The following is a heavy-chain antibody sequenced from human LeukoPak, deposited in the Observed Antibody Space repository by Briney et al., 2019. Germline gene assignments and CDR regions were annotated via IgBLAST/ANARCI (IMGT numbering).Heavy chain of an antibody. V-gene: IGHV3-23*01. CDR1: GFTFNTYA. D-gene: IGHD2-2*01. J-gene: IGHJ4*02. CDR2: ISGSGGNT. Sequence: GGSLRLSCAASGFTFNTYAMSWVRQAPGKGLEWVSTISGSGGNTYYADSVKGRFTISRDNSKNTVYLQMNSLRAEDTAIYYCAKRRDPYQLLFGGVDYWGQGTLVTVSS. CDR3: AKRRDPYQLLFGGVDY.